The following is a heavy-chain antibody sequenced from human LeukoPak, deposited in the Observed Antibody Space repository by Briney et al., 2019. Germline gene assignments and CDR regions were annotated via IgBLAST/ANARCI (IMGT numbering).Heavy chain of an antibody. CDR2: IKQDGSEK. Sequence: GGSLRLSCAVSGFTFSSYWMSWVRQAPGKGLEWVANIKQDGSEKYYVDSVKGRFTISRDNAKNSLYLQMNSLRAEDTAVYYCARMDGGILLFSDAFDIWGQGTMVTVSS. J-gene: IGHJ3*02. CDR1: GFTFSSYW. CDR3: ARMDGGILLFSDAFDI. V-gene: IGHV3-7*01. D-gene: IGHD2-21*02.